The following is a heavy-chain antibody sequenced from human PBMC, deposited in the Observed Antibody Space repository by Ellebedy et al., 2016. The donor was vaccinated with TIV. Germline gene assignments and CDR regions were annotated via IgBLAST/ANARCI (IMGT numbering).Heavy chain of an antibody. CDR3: AKAYLLAAAEGYFDF. V-gene: IGHV3-23*01. CDR1: GFIFRDYA. J-gene: IGHJ4*02. CDR2: ISGSGGSP. D-gene: IGHD6-13*01. Sequence: GGSLRLSCVASGFIFRDYAMSWVRQAPGKGLEWLSSISGSGGSPYYADSVRGRFTISRDNSKNTLFLQMNSLGAEDTAVYHCAKAYLLAAAEGYFDFWGQGSLVTVSS.